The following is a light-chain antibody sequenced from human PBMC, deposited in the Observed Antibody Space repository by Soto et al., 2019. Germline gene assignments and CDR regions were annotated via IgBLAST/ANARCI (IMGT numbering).Light chain of an antibody. Sequence: QSVLTQPPSASGTPGQRVTISCSGSRSNIGSNTVNWYQQLPGTAPKLLIYGDSQRPSGVPDRFSGSKSGTSASLAISGLQSEDEADYYCAAWDDRLNEVFGTGTKLTVL. V-gene: IGLV1-44*01. J-gene: IGLJ1*01. CDR3: AAWDDRLNEV. CDR2: GDS. CDR1: RSNIGSNT.